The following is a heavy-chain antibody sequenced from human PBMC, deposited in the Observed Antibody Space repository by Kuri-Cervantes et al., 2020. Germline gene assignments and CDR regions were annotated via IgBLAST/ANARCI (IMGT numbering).Heavy chain of an antibody. J-gene: IGHJ5*02. CDR2: ISHSGST. V-gene: IGHV4-38-2*02. Sequence: SETLSLTCNVFGYYISSGNFWGWIRQPPGEGLEWIGSISHSGSTYYNPSLKSRVTISVDTSKNQFSLKLSSVTAADTAVYYCARGRPRVDWFDPWGQGTLVTVSS. CDR3: ARGRPRVDWFDP. CDR1: GYYISSGNF.